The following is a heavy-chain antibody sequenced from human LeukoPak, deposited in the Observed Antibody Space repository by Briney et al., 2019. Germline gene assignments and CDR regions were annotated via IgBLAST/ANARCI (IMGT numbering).Heavy chain of an antibody. CDR3: ARDVRFRGPTDY. CDR2: INRDGSDK. D-gene: IGHD3-10*01. J-gene: IGHJ4*02. Sequence: GGSLRLSCAASGFNFSNYWMTWVRQAPGEGLEWVANINRDGSDKDYVDSLKGRFTISRDNAKNSLYLQINSLRVEDTAVYYCARDVRFRGPTDYWGQGTLVTVSS. CDR1: GFNFSNYW. V-gene: IGHV3-7*01.